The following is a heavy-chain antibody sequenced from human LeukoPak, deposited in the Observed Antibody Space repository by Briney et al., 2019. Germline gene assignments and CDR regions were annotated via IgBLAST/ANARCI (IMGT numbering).Heavy chain of an antibody. CDR3: AKGTPPLDYFDS. CDR1: GFTVSSNY. V-gene: IGHV3-53*01. CDR2: IYSGGST. J-gene: IGHJ4*02. Sequence: GGSLRLSCAASGFTVSSNYMSWVRQAPGKGLEWVSIIYSGGSTYYADSVKGRFTISRDNSKNTLYLQMNSLRAEDTAVYYCAKGTPPLDYFDSWGQGTLVTVSS.